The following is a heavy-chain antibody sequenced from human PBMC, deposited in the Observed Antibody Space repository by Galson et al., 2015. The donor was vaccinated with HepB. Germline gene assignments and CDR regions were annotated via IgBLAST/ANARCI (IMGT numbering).Heavy chain of an antibody. D-gene: IGHD6-13*01. Sequence: SLRLSCAASGFTFSSYSMNWVRQAPGKGLEWVSSISSSSSYIYYADSVKGRFTISRDNAKNSLYLQMNSLRAEDTAVYYCARGDGSSWYFYYYGMDVWGQGTTVTVSS. CDR2: ISSSSSYI. CDR3: ARGDGSSWYFYYYGMDV. CDR1: GFTFSSYS. V-gene: IGHV3-21*01. J-gene: IGHJ6*02.